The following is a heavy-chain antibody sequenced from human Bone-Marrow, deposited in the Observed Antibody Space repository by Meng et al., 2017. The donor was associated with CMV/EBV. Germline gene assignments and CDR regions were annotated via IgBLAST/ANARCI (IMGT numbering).Heavy chain of an antibody. CDR1: GFTFTSSA. Sequence: SVKVSCKASGFTFTSSAVQWVRQARGQRLEWIGWIVVGSGNTNYAQKFQERVTITRDMSTRTAYMELSSLRSEDTAVYYCAAGYGSGGGCYSLDYWGQGTLVTVSS. CDR2: IVVGSGNT. CDR3: AAGYGSGGGCYSLDY. V-gene: IGHV1-58*01. D-gene: IGHD2-15*01. J-gene: IGHJ4*02.